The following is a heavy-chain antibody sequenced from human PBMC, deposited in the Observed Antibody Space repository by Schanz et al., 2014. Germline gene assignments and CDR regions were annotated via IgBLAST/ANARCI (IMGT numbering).Heavy chain of an antibody. V-gene: IGHV3-23*01. CDR1: GFTFSTYA. J-gene: IGHJ4*02. CDR3: ARGTDWNLHY. Sequence: DVQLLESGGGLVQPGGSLRLSCAASGFTFSTYAMSWVRQAPGKGLEWVSAISGSGGSTYYADSVKGRFTISRDNSKNSLYLQMNSLRAEDTAVYYCARGTDWNLHYWGQGTLVTVSS. CDR2: ISGSGGST. D-gene: IGHD1-1*01.